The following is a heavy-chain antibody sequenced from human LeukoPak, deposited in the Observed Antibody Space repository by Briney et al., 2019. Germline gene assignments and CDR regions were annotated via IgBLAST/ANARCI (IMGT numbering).Heavy chain of an antibody. CDR1: GFIFRSSS. D-gene: IGHD3-22*01. Sequence: GGSLRLSCAASGFIFRSSSMSWVRQAPGKGLEWVSSISAIGDITHYAESVQGRFTISRDDSGNTLYVQMNSLSVDDTAVYYCAKVKSSLRVVGAWGQGTLVTVSS. V-gene: IGHV3-23*01. CDR2: ISAIGDIT. J-gene: IGHJ5*02. CDR3: AKVKSSLRVVGA.